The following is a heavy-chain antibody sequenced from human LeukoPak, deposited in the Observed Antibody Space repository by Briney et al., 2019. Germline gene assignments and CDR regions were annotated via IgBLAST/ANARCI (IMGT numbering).Heavy chain of an antibody. CDR1: GFTFRSYS. CDR3: ASAGARQWLARPFDY. Sequence: GSLRLSCTASGFTFRSYSMNWVRQAPGKGLEWISYISSSNSAIYYADSVKGRSTISRDNGKNSLYLQMNSLQAEDTAVYYCASAGARQWLARPFDYWGQGTLVTVSS. J-gene: IGHJ4*02. CDR2: ISSSNSAI. V-gene: IGHV3-48*01. D-gene: IGHD6-19*01.